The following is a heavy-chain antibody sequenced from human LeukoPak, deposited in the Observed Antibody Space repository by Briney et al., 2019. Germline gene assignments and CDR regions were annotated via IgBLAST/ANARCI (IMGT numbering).Heavy chain of an antibody. CDR1: ASTFSNDA. D-gene: IGHD2-2*01. J-gene: IGHJ6*02. CDR3: ARAFGCSGTSCHARWGYYYYAMDV. V-gene: IGHV3-30-3*01. Sequence: GGSLRLSCAASASTFSNDANHWVRQAPGKGLEWVAVVSYDETNKYYADSVKGRFTISRDNSKNTVYLQMSSLRAEDTAMYYCARAFGCSGTSCHARWGYYYYAMDVWGQGPRSPSP. CDR2: VSYDETNK.